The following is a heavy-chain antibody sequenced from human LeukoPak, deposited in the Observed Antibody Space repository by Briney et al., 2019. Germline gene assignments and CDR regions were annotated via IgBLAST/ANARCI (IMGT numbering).Heavy chain of an antibody. V-gene: IGHV4-59*11. Sequence: SETLSLTCTVSGGSISSHYWSWIRQPPGQGLEWIGYIYYSGSTNYNPSLKSRVTISVDTSKNQFSLKLSSVTAADTAVYYCARVGSFPYSGYYKYYYYMDVWGKGTTVTVSS. D-gene: IGHD3-22*01. CDR2: IYYSGST. CDR1: GGSISSHY. J-gene: IGHJ6*03. CDR3: ARVGSFPYSGYYKYYYYMDV.